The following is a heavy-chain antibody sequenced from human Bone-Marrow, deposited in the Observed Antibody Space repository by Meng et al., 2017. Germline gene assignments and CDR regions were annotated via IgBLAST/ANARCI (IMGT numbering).Heavy chain of an antibody. Sequence: GGSLRLSCAASGFTVSSNYMSWVRQAPGKGLEWVGFIRSKAYGGTTEYAASVKGRCTSSRDDSKSIAYLQMNSLKTEDTAVYYCTTDIAVAPPIYWGQGTLVTVSS. CDR3: TTDIAVAPPIY. D-gene: IGHD6-19*01. CDR2: IRSKAYGGTT. V-gene: IGHV3-49*04. J-gene: IGHJ4*02. CDR1: GFTVSSNY.